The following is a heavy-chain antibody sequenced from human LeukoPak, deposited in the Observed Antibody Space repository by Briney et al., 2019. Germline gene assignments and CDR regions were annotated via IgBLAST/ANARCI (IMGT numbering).Heavy chain of an antibody. D-gene: IGHD3-10*01. CDR3: ARAPYGSGSLIDY. Sequence: SETLSRTCTVSGGSISSYYWSWIRQPPGKGLEWIGYIYYSGSTNYNPSLKSRVTISVDTSKNQFSLKLSSVTAADTAVYYCARAPYGSGSLIDYWGQGTLVTVSS. CDR2: IYYSGST. J-gene: IGHJ4*02. CDR1: GGSISSYY. V-gene: IGHV4-59*01.